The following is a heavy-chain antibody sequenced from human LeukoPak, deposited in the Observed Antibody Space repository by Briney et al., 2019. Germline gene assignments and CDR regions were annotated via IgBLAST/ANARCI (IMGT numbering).Heavy chain of an antibody. CDR1: GYTFTSYY. CDR3: ARDPGGGWSSEGWFDP. V-gene: IGHV1-3*01. Sequence: ASVKVSCKASGYTFTSYYMHWVRQAPGQRLEWMGWINAGNGNTKYSQKFQGRVTITRDTSASTAYMELSSLRSEDTAVYYCARDPGGGWSSEGWFDPWGQGTLVTVSS. CDR2: INAGNGNT. J-gene: IGHJ5*02. D-gene: IGHD6-19*01.